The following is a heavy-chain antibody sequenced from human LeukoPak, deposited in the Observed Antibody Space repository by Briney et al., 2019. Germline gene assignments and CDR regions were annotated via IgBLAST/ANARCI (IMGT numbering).Heavy chain of an antibody. D-gene: IGHD2-2*01. V-gene: IGHV4-39*01. CDR2: IYYSGST. Sequence: SQTLSLTCTVSGGSISSSSYYWGWIRQPPGKGLEWIGSIYYSGSTYYNPSLKSRVTISVDTSKNQFSLTLSSVTAADTAVYYCARGWVVVPAAIMLDWFDPWGQGTLVTVSS. J-gene: IGHJ5*02. CDR1: GGSISSSSYY. CDR3: ARGWVVVPAAIMLDWFDP.